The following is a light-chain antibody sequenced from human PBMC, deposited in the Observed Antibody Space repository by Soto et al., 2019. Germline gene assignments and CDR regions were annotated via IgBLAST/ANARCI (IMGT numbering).Light chain of an antibody. CDR3: CSYTTSKTLV. J-gene: IGLJ3*02. V-gene: IGLV2-23*02. CDR2: EVS. CDR1: SSDVGNYNL. Sequence: QSALSQPASVSGSPGQSISISCTGTSSDVGNYNLVSRYQYHPGKAPKLIIYEVSKWPSGVSSRFSGSKSDNTASLTISGLQAEDAADYYCCSYTTSKTLVFGGGTKLTVL.